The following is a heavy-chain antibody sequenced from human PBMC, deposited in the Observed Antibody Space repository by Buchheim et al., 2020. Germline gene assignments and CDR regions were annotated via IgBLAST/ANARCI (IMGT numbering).Heavy chain of an antibody. J-gene: IGHJ4*02. Sequence: EVQLVESGGGLVQPGGSLRLSCAASGFTVSSNYMNWVRQAPGKGLEWVSVIYSGGGTYYADSVKGRFTISRDNPKNTLDLQMNSLRAEDTAIYYCARDTRSDHSFDSWGQRTL. CDR2: IYSGGGT. CDR1: GFTVSSNY. CDR3: ARDTRSDHSFDS. V-gene: IGHV3-66*01. D-gene: IGHD1-14*01.